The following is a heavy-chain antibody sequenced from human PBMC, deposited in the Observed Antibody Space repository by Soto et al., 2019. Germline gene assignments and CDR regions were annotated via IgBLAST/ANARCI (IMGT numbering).Heavy chain of an antibody. CDR1: GGSISSYY. Sequence: SETLSLTCAVSGGSISSYYWSWIRQPAGKGLEWIGRIYTSGSTNYNPSLKSRVTMSVDTSNNQFSLKLSSVTAADTAVYYCARVGKLELQGGAFDIWGQGTMVTVSS. J-gene: IGHJ3*02. D-gene: IGHD1-7*01. CDR2: IYTSGST. CDR3: ARVGKLELQGGAFDI. V-gene: IGHV4-4*07.